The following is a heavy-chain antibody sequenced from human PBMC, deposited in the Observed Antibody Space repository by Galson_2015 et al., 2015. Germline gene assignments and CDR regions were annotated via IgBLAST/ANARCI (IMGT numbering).Heavy chain of an antibody. J-gene: IGHJ6*03. D-gene: IGHD1-14*01. CDR2: ISNSGNIM. Sequence: SLRLSCAASGFAFSSFQMNWVRQAPGKGLEWVSHISNSGNIMYYRDSVKGRFTISRDNAKNSLFLQMNSLRAEDTAVYYCAREWYNSGYYYMDVWGKGTTVTVSS. V-gene: IGHV3-48*03. CDR3: AREWYNSGYYYMDV. CDR1: GFAFSSFQ.